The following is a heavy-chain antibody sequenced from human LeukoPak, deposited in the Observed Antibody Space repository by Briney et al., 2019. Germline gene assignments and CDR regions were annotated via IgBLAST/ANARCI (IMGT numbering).Heavy chain of an antibody. CDR3: ARRAYYYYGMDV. V-gene: IGHV4-34*01. Sequence: SATLSLTCAVYGGSFSGSYWSWIRQPPGKGLEWIGEINHSGSTNYIPSLKSRATISVDTSKNQFSLKLSSVTAADTAVYYCARRAYYYYGMDVWGQGTTVTVSS. CDR1: GGSFSGSY. J-gene: IGHJ6*02. CDR2: INHSGST.